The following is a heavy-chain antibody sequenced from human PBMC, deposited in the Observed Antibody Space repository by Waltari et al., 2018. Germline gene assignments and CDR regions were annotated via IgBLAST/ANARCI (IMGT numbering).Heavy chain of an antibody. Sequence: QVQLQQWGAGLLKPSETLSLTCAVYGGSFSGSYWSWIRQPPGKGLEWIGEINHSGSTNYNPSLKSRVTISVDTSKNQFSLKLSSVTAADTAVYYCARGHNYDFWSGYPYYFDYWGQGTLVTVSS. V-gene: IGHV4-34*01. CDR1: GGSFSGSY. CDR2: INHSGST. D-gene: IGHD3-3*01. CDR3: ARGHNYDFWSGYPYYFDY. J-gene: IGHJ4*02.